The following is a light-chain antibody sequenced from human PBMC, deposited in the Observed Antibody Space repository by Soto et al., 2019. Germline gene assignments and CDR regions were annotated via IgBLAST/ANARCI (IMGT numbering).Light chain of an antibody. CDR2: GAS. CDR1: QRVRNN. V-gene: IGKV3-15*01. CDR3: QQYNNWPPLYT. Sequence: EIVMTQSPVTLSVSPGEGATLSCRASQRVRNNLAWYQQQPGQAPRLLIYGASTRATGIPARFSGSGSGTEFTLTISSLQSEDFAVYYCQQYNNWPPLYTFGQGTKLEIK. J-gene: IGKJ2*01.